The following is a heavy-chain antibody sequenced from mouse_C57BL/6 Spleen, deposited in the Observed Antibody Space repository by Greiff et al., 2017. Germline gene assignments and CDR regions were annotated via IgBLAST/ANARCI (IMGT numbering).Heavy chain of an antibody. CDR3: ASSIYYYGSSYFDV. Sequence: VKLMESGPELVKPGASVKLSCKASGYTFTSYDINWVKQRPGQGLEWIGWIYPRDGSTKYNEKFKGKATLTVDTSSSTAYMELHSLTSEDSAVYFCASSIYYYGSSYFDVWGTGTTVTVSS. CDR2: IYPRDGST. D-gene: IGHD1-1*01. V-gene: IGHV1-85*01. J-gene: IGHJ1*03. CDR1: GYTFTSYD.